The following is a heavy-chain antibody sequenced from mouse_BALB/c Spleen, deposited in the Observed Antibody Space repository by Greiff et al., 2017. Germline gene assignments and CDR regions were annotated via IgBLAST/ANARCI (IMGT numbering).Heavy chain of an antibody. CDR3: ARDLLWLRRDWYFDV. V-gene: IGHV1-9*01. Sequence: QVQLKESGAELMKPGASVKISCKATGYTFSSYWIEWVKQRPGHGLEWIGEILPGSGSTNYNEKFKGKATFTADTSSNTAYMQLSSLTSEDSAVYYCARDLLWLRRDWYFDVWGAGTTVTVSS. D-gene: IGHD2-2*01. CDR1: GYTFSSYW. CDR2: ILPGSGST. J-gene: IGHJ1*01.